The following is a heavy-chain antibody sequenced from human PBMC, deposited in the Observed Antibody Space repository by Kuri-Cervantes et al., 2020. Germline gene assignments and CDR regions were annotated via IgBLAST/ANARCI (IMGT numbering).Heavy chain of an antibody. CDR2: IRSTSNTI. Sequence: GGSLRLSCAASGFTFSDYYMSWIRQAPGKGLEWISYIRSTSNTIYYADSVKGRFTISRDNAKNSLYLQMNSLRAEDTAVYYCARTTTTVTTLPHDYWGQGTLVTVSS. D-gene: IGHD4-17*01. J-gene: IGHJ4*02. CDR3: ARTTTTVTTLPHDY. V-gene: IGHV3-11*04. CDR1: GFTFSDYY.